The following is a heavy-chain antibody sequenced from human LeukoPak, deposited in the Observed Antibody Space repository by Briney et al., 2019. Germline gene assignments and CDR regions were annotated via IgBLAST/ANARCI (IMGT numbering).Heavy chain of an antibody. D-gene: IGHD3-22*01. CDR1: GGTFSSYS. Sequence: EASVKVSCKGSGGTFSSYSISWVRQAPGQGLEWMGGIIPAFDTAHYAQKFQGRVTFTTDESTTTAYMELRSLRSEDTAVYYCASEGNYDSSGYSRYNYYYMDVWGKGTAVTVSS. V-gene: IGHV1-69*05. J-gene: IGHJ6*03. CDR3: ASEGNYDSSGYSRYNYYYMDV. CDR2: IIPAFDTA.